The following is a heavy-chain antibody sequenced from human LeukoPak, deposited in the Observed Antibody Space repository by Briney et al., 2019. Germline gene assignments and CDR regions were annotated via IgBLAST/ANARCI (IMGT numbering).Heavy chain of an antibody. J-gene: IGHJ4*02. V-gene: IGHV3-48*04. Sequence: PGGSLRLSCAASGLTFSTYSMNWVRQAPGKGLEWISYISSTSGTIYYADSVKGRFSVSRDNDKNSLFLQMNSLRAEDTAVYYCAKAPRVYLVYYFDYWGQGTLVTVSS. CDR3: AKAPRVYLVYYFDY. CDR2: ISSTSGTI. CDR1: GLTFSTYS. D-gene: IGHD2-8*01.